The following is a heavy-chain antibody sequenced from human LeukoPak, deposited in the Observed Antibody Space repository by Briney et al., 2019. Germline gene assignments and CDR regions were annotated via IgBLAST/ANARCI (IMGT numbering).Heavy chain of an antibody. Sequence: KSSETLSLTCAVYGGSFSGYYWSWIRQPPGKGLEWIGEINHSGSTNYNPSLKSRVTISVDTSKNQFSLKLSSVTAADTAVYYRAARNYWGQGTLVTVSS. CDR3: AARNY. CDR2: INHSGST. CDR1: GGSFSGYY. J-gene: IGHJ4*02. V-gene: IGHV4-34*01.